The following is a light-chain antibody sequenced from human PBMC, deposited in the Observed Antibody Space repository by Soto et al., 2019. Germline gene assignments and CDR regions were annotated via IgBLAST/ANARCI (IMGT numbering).Light chain of an antibody. J-gene: IGLJ2*01. CDR2: DVS. CDR1: SSDVGGYHY. CDR3: SSYTSSSTYVV. V-gene: IGLV2-14*01. Sequence: QSVLTQPASVTGSPGQSITISCTGTSSDVGGYHYVSWYQQHPGKAPKLMIYDVSNRPSGVSNRFPDSKSGNTASLTISGLQAEDEADYYCSSYTSSSTYVVFGGGTKLTVL.